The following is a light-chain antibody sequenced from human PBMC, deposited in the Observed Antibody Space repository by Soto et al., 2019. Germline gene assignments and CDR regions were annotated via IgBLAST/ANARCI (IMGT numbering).Light chain of an antibody. Sequence: QSVLTQPASVSGSPGQSITISRPGTSSDVGAYDFVSWYQQHPDKAPKLMIYEVRYRPSGVSNRFSGSKSVNTATLTISGLQAEDEADYYCSSYTTRSTRVFGTGTKVTVL. CDR2: EVR. J-gene: IGLJ1*01. CDR3: SSYTTRSTRV. CDR1: SSDVGAYDF. V-gene: IGLV2-14*03.